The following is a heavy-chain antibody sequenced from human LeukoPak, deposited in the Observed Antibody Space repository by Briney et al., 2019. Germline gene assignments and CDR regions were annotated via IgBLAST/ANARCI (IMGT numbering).Heavy chain of an antibody. CDR1: GYTFTGYY. J-gene: IGHJ4*02. D-gene: IGHD2-2*01. V-gene: IGHV1-2*02. CDR2: INPNSGGT. Sequence: ASVKVSCKASGYTFTGYYMHWVRQAPGQGLEWMGWINPNSGGTNYAQKFQGGVTMTRDTSISTAYMELSRLRSDDTAVYYCARVKEDIVVVPAAAFDYWGQGTLVTVSS. CDR3: ARVKEDIVVVPAAAFDY.